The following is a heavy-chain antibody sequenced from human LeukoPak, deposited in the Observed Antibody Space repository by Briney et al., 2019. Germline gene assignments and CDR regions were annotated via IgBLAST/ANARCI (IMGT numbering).Heavy chain of an antibody. V-gene: IGHV4-59*01. D-gene: IGHD6-13*01. CDR3: ARDQAAAGRWFDP. J-gene: IGHJ5*02. CDR1: GGSINYYY. Sequence: SETLSLTCSVSGGSINYYYWSWIRQPAGKGLEWIGYIYYSGSTSYNPSLKSRVTISVDTSKNQFSLKLSSVTAADTAVYYCARDQAAAGRWFDPWGQGTLVTVSS. CDR2: IYYSGST.